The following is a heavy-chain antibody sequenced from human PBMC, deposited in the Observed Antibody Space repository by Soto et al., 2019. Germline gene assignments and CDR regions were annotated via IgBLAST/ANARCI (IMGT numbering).Heavy chain of an antibody. J-gene: IGHJ4*02. CDR1: GYTFTSYA. D-gene: IGHD3-22*01. CDR3: ARGYYYDSSGYYDPFDY. V-gene: IGHV1-3*01. Sequence: QVQLVQSGAEVKKPGASVKVSCKASGYTFTSYAMHWVRQAPGQRLEWMGWINAGNGNTKYSQKFQGRVTITRDTSASTAYMELSSLRSEETAVYYCARGYYYDSSGYYDPFDYWGQGTLVTVSS. CDR2: INAGNGNT.